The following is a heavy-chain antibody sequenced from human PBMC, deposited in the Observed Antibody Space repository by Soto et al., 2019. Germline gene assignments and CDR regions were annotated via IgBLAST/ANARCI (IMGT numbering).Heavy chain of an antibody. J-gene: IGHJ4*02. CDR2: ISGSGGST. D-gene: IGHD4-17*01. V-gene: IGHV3-23*01. CDR1: GFTFSSYA. CDR3: AKILGSFSLRWYLDY. Sequence: LRLSCAASGFTFSSYAMSWVRQAPGKGLEWVSAISGSGGSTYYADSVKGRFTISRDNSKNTLYLQMNSLRAEDTAVYYCAKILGSFSLRWYLDYWGQGTLVTVSS.